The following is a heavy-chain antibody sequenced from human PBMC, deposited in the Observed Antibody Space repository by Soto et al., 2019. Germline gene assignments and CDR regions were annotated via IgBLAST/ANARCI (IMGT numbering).Heavy chain of an antibody. CDR1: GASIRSPNYY. D-gene: IGHD1-7*01. V-gene: IGHV4-39*01. CDR2: MLYSGTT. J-gene: IGHJ5*02. CDR3: ARVGNSQISRLLDP. Sequence: SETLSLTCTVSGASIRSPNYYWGWFRQPLGKGLEWIGNMLYSGTTFLNPSLKSRINLSVDTSRNQFSLNLTSVTAVDTGVYYCARVGNSQISRLLDPWGQGTLVTVSS.